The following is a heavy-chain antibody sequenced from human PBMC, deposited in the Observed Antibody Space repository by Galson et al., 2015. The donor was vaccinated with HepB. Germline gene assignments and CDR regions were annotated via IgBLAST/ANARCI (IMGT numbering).Heavy chain of an antibody. J-gene: IGHJ4*02. CDR2: ISASGSTT. Sequence: SLRLSCAASRFTFRNYAMTWVRQAPGKGLEWVSSISASGSTTYFADSVKGRFSVSRDNSKNTLYLQMNSLRAEDTAVYFCATDPSLQYYYDTPYFDFWGQGTLLTVSS. CDR1: RFTFRNYA. CDR3: ATDPSLQYYYDTPYFDF. V-gene: IGHV3-23*01. D-gene: IGHD3-22*01.